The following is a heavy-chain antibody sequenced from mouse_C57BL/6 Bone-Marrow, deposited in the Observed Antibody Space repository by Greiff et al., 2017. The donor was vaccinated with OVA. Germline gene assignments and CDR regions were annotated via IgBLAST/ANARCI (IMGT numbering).Heavy chain of an antibody. CDR3: ARHNDYYIVEY. Sequence: EVQLVESGGDLVKPGGSLKLSCAASGFTFSSYCMSWVRPTPDKRLEWVATISSGGSYTYYLDSVKGRFTISRDNAKNTLYLQMSSLKSEDTTMYYCARHNDYYIVEYWGQGTTLTVSS. J-gene: IGHJ2*01. V-gene: IGHV5-6*01. D-gene: IGHD2-3*01. CDR1: GFTFSSYC. CDR2: ISSGGSYT.